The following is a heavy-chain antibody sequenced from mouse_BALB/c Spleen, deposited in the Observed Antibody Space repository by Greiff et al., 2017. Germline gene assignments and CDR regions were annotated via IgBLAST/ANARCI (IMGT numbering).Heavy chain of an antibody. J-gene: IGHJ2*01. V-gene: IGHV2-9*02. Sequence: VMLVESGPGLVAPSQSLSITCTVSGFSLTSYGVHWVRQTPGKGLEWLGVIWAGGSTNYNSALMSRLSISKNNTKSQVFLKMNSLETDDTAMYYCAGDLTGPDYWGQGTTLTVSS. D-gene: IGHD4-1*01. CDR2: IWAGGST. CDR3: AGDLTGPDY. CDR1: GFSLTSYG.